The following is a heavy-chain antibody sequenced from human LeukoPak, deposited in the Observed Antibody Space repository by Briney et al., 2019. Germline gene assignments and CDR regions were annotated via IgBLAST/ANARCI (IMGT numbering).Heavy chain of an antibody. Sequence: PSETLSLTCTVSGYSISSGYYWGWIRQPPGKGLEWIGSIYHSGSTYYNPSLKSRVTISVDTSKNQFSLKLSSVTAADTAVYYCARVGSSLWIGWFDPWGQGTLVTVSS. V-gene: IGHV4-38-2*02. CDR2: IYHSGST. D-gene: IGHD6-13*01. J-gene: IGHJ5*02. CDR3: ARVGSSLWIGWFDP. CDR1: GYSISSGYY.